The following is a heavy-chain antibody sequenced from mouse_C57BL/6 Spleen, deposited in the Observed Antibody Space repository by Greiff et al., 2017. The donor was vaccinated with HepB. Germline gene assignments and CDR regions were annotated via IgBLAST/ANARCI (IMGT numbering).Heavy chain of an antibody. CDR1: GYAFSSSW. CDR3: ASRTAFDY. V-gene: IGHV1-82*01. D-gene: IGHD3-3*01. Sequence: VQLQQSGPELVKPGASVKISCKASGYAFSSSWMNWVKQRPGKGLEWIGRIYPGDGDTNYNGKSKGKATLTADKSSSTAYMQLSSLTSEDSAVYFCASRTAFDYWGQGTTLTVSS. CDR2: IYPGDGDT. J-gene: IGHJ2*01.